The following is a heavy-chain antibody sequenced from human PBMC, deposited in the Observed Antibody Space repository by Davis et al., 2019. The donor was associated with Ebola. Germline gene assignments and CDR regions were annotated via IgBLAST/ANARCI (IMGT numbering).Heavy chain of an antibody. V-gene: IGHV1-8*02. J-gene: IGHJ4*02. CDR2: INPDNDKT. Sequence: AASVKVSCKASGYTFTTYGLTWVRQAPGQGLEWMGWINPDNDKTDYAQKFQGRVTMTRENSMSTAYMELRSLRSEDTAVYFCARGGVAYSDLDYWGQGTLVAVSS. D-gene: IGHD2-21*01. CDR1: GYTFTTYG. CDR3: ARGGVAYSDLDY.